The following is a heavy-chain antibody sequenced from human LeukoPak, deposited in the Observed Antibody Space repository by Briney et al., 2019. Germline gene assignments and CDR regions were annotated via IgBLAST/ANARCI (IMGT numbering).Heavy chain of an antibody. J-gene: IGHJ4*02. V-gene: IGHV4-61*02. CDR1: GGSISSGSYY. CDR3: AREQQFTGGYIDY. Sequence: SETLSLTCTVSGGSISSGSYYWSWIRQPAGKGLEWIGRIYTSGSTNYNPSLKSRVTISVDTSKNQFSLKLSSVTAADTAVYYCAREQQFTGGYIDYWGQGTLVTVSS. CDR2: IYTSGST. D-gene: IGHD6-13*01.